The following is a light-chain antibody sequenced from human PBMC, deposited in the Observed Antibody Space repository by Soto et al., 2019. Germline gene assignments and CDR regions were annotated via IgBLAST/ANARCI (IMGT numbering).Light chain of an antibody. J-gene: IGKJ4*01. CDR2: DVS. V-gene: IGKV3-20*01. Sequence: EIVITQSPATLSVSPGERATLSCRAGQGVTTNFAWYQQKSGQSPRLLIYDVSNRATGIPDRFSGSGSGTDFTLTISRLEPEDFAVYYCQQYGSSRLAFGGGTKVDIK. CDR3: QQYGSSRLA. CDR1: QGVTTN.